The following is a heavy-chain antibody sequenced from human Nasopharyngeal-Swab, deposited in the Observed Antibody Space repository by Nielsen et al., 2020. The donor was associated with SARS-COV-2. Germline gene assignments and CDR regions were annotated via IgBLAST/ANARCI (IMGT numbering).Heavy chain of an antibody. J-gene: IGHJ4*02. V-gene: IGHV1-2*02. CDR3: ARDYYDNYDSDY. Sequence: ASVKVSCKTSGYTFTDYYIHWVRQVPGQGLEWVGCIDPNTGDTKYTQKFQGRVTVTRDTSRSTAYIELSRLRSDDTAVYYCARDYYDNYDSDYWGQGTLVTVSS. D-gene: IGHD3-22*01. CDR2: IDPNTGDT. CDR1: GYTFTDYY.